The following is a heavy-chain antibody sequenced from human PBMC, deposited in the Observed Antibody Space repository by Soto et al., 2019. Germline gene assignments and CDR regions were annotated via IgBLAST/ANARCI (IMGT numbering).Heavy chain of an antibody. CDR1: GGTFSSYS. D-gene: IGHD1-26*01. CDR3: ARPYSGSYYHDYYYGMDV. Sequence: SVKVSCKASGGTFSSYSVSWVRQAPGQGLEWMGGIIPIFGTANYAQKFQGRVTITADESTSTAYMELSSLRSEDTAVYYCARPYSGSYYHDYYYGMDVWGQGTTVTVSS. J-gene: IGHJ6*02. CDR2: IIPIFGTA. V-gene: IGHV1-69*13.